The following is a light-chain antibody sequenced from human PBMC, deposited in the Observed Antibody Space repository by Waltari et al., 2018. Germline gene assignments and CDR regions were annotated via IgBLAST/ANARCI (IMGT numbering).Light chain of an antibody. J-gene: IGKJ4*01. CDR3: QQSYSAPAT. Sequence: DIRMTQSPSSLSASVGDRVTITCRATQNLKNYLNWYQQKPGKAPSLLIYDASSSYSGVPSRVSGSGAGTDFTLDISDLQPEDFATYYGQQSYSAPATFGGGTKVEIK. V-gene: IGKV1-39*01. CDR1: QNLKNY. CDR2: DAS.